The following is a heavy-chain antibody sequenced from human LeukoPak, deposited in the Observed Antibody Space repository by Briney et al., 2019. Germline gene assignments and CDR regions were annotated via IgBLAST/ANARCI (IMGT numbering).Heavy chain of an antibody. D-gene: IGHD6-19*01. J-gene: IGHJ4*02. Sequence: GGSLRLSCAASGFTFSSFGMHWVRQAPGKGLEWVAFIQYDAGNRQYADSVKGRFTISRDNSKNTLYLQMNSLRAEDTAVYYCAKDRGGWYGDYFDYWGQGTLVTVSS. CDR3: AKDRGGWYGDYFDY. CDR1: GFTFSSFG. V-gene: IGHV3-30*02. CDR2: IQYDAGNR.